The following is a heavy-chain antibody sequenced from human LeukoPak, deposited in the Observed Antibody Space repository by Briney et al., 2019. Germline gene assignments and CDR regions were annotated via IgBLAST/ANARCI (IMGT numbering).Heavy chain of an antibody. D-gene: IGHD6-25*01. V-gene: IGHV4-4*07. CDR1: GGSISSYY. CDR3: ARDNPPQYNSGWFAY. Sequence: SETLSLTCTVSGGSISSYYWSWIRQPAGKGLEWIGRIYIGGSTNANPSLKSRVTMSVDTSENQISLKLSSVTAADTAVYYCARDNPPQYNSGWFAYWGQGTLVTVSS. CDR2: IYIGGST. J-gene: IGHJ4*02.